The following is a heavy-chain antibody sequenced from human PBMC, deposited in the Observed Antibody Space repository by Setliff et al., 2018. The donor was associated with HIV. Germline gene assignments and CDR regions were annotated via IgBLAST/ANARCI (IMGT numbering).Heavy chain of an antibody. D-gene: IGHD6-19*01. CDR1: NYSISRAYY. V-gene: IGHV4-38-2*01. J-gene: IGHJ6*02. CDR3: ARRPAGAVAGGYGMDV. CDR2: IYHGGST. Sequence: SETLSLTCAVSNYSISRAYYWGWIRHPPGKGREWIGSIYHGGSTYYNPPLKSRVTISVDTSKTQSSLKLSSVTAAYTAVYYCARRPAGAVAGGYGMDVWGQGTTVTVSS.